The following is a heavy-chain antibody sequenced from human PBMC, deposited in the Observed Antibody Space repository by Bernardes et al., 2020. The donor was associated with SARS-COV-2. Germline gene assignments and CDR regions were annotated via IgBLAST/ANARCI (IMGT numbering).Heavy chain of an antibody. V-gene: IGHV1-18*01. Sequence: AREQVSCKACGYTFSNFGISWVRQAPGQGREGMGWISGYNANTNYAQKFQGRVTMTTDTSTSTAYMELRSLRSDDTAVYYCARRSMDYWGQGTLVTVSS. J-gene: IGHJ4*02. CDR2: ISGYNANT. CDR1: GYTFSNFG. CDR3: ARRSMDY.